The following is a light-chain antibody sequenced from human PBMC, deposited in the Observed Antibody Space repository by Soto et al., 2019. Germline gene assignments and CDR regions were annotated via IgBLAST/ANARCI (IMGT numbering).Light chain of an antibody. CDR2: WAS. CDR1: QSVLDTSNNENY. Sequence: DIVMTQSPDSLAVSLGERATINCKSNQSVLDTSNNENYLAWYQQRPGQPPKLLIYWASTRKSGVPDRFSGSGSGTDFTLTISSLQAEDVAIYYCQQYYNPLQVTFGQGTRLEIK. CDR3: QQYYNPLQVT. V-gene: IGKV4-1*01. J-gene: IGKJ5*01.